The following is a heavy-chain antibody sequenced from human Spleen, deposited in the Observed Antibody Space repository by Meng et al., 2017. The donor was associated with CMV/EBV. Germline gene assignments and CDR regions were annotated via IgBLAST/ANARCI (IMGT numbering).Heavy chain of an antibody. CDR3: AKDWDYYDSSGYLRSRVGDH. D-gene: IGHD3-22*01. CDR1: GFTFSSYS. Sequence: EVQLVESGGGLVKPGGSLRLPCAASGFTFSSYSMNWVRQAPGKGLEWVSSISSSSSYIYYADSVKGRFTISRDNAKNSLYLQMNSLRAEDTAVYYCAKDWDYYDSSGYLRSRVGDHWGQGPLVTVAS. J-gene: IGHJ4*02. CDR2: ISSSSSYI. V-gene: IGHV3-21*01.